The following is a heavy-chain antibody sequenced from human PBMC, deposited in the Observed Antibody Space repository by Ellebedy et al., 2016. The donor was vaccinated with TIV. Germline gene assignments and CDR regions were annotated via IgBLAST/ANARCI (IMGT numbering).Heavy chain of an antibody. V-gene: IGHV3-64D*06. CDR3: ARGADHVNFQH. CDR1: GFTFSSYA. Sequence: GESLKISXSASGFTFSSYAMHWVRQAPGKGLEYVSAISSNGGSTYYADSVKGRFTISRDNSKNTLYLQMSSLRAEDTAVYYCARGADHVNFQHWGQGTLVTVSS. CDR2: ISSNGGST. J-gene: IGHJ1*01. D-gene: IGHD3-16*01.